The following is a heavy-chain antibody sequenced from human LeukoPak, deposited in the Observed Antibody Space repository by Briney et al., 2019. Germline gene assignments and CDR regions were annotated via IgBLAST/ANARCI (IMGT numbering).Heavy chain of an antibody. CDR3: ARYYYGSSTYLFDH. CDR2: ITRSGTTI. J-gene: IGHJ4*02. CDR1: GFTFSNYN. V-gene: IGHV3-48*02. Sequence: GGSLRLSCAASGFTFSNYNMNWVRQAPGKGLEWVSYITRSGTTIYYADSVKGRFTISRDNAKNSLYLQMNSLRDEDTAVYYCARYYYGSSTYLFDHWGQGALVIVSS. D-gene: IGHD3-22*01.